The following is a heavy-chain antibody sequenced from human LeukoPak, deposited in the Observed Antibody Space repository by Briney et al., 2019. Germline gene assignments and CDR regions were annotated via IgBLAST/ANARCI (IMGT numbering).Heavy chain of an antibody. D-gene: IGHD6-6*01. J-gene: IGHJ6*03. Sequence: SETLSLTCTVSGGSISSGSYYWSWIRQPAGKGLGWIGRIYTSGSTNYNPSLKSRVTISVDTSKNQFSLKLSSVTAADTAVYYCARKYSSSPDYYYYYYMDVWGKGTTVTVSS. V-gene: IGHV4-61*02. CDR1: GGSISSGSYY. CDR2: IYTSGST. CDR3: ARKYSSSPDYYYYYYMDV.